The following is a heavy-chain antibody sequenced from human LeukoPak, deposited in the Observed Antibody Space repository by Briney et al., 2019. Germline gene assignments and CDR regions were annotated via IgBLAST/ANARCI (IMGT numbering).Heavy chain of an antibody. Sequence: SSETLSLTCTVSGGSISSYYWSWIRQPPGKGLEWIGYIYYSGSTNYNPSLKSRVTISVDTSKNQFSLKLSSVTAADTAVYYCARGRRIGDGYKQHPFDYWGQGTLVTVSS. CDR1: GGSISSYY. V-gene: IGHV4-59*01. CDR3: ARGRRIGDGYKQHPFDY. D-gene: IGHD5-24*01. CDR2: IYYSGST. J-gene: IGHJ4*02.